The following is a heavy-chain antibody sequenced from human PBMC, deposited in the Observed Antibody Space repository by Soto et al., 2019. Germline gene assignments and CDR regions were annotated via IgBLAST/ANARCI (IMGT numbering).Heavy chain of an antibody. CDR3: ARNADFSVFYFAS. CDR2: IYYSGST. J-gene: IGHJ4*02. V-gene: IGHV4-59*01. D-gene: IGHD2-21*02. Sequence: QVQLQESGPGLVKPTETLSLTCTVSGGSISNYFLSWFRQPPGKGLEWIGYIYYSGSTIYNPSLKSRVTISVDTSKNPFSLKLSSVTAADTAVYYCARNADFSVFYFASWGQGTLVTVSS. CDR1: GGSISNYF.